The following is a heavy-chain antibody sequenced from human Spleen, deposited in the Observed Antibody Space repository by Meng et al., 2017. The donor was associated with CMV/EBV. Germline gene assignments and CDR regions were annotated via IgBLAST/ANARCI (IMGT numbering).Heavy chain of an antibody. CDR1: GYNFARYW. V-gene: IGHV5-51*01. J-gene: IGHJ4*02. Sequence: CEGSGYNFARYWIAWVRQMPGRGPEWMGMIYPGDSDTRYSPSFPGQVTMSADRSISTAYLQWSSLKASDTAMYYCAKQEGVYGSFDYWGQGTLVTVSS. D-gene: IGHD3-10*01. CDR2: IYPGDSDT. CDR3: AKQEGVYGSFDY.